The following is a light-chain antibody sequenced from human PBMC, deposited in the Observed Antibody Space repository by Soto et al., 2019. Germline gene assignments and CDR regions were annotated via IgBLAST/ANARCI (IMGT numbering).Light chain of an antibody. CDR3: SSYTGSNTWV. V-gene: IGLV2-14*01. CDR1: SSDVGGYNY. J-gene: IGLJ3*02. Sequence: QSALTQPASVSGSPRQSITISCTGTSSDVGGYNYVSWYQQHPGKAPKLMIYEVTNRPSGVSNRFSGSKSGNTASLTISGLQAEDEADYYCSSYTGSNTWVFGGGTKLTVL. CDR2: EVT.